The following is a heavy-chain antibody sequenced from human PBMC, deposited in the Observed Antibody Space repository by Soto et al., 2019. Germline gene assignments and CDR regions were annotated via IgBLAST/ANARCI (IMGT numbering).Heavy chain of an antibody. Sequence: PGGSLRLSCAASGFTFSSYAMSWVRQAPGKGLEWVSAISGSGGSTYYADSVKGRFTISRDNSKNTLYLQMNSLRAEDTAVYYCASGRAPNLYSSSLDYWGQGTLVTVSS. CDR2: ISGSGGST. D-gene: IGHD6-13*01. J-gene: IGHJ4*02. CDR1: GFTFSSYA. V-gene: IGHV3-23*01. CDR3: ASGRAPNLYSSSLDY.